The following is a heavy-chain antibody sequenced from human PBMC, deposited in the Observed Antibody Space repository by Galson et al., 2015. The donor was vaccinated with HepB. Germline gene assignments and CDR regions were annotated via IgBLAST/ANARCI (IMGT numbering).Heavy chain of an antibody. CDR1: GYTFTSYY. J-gene: IGHJ4*02. CDR3: ARGRLAYCGGDCYSFDY. Sequence: SVKVSCKASGYTFTSYYMHWVRQAPGQGLEWMGIINPSGGSTSYAQKFQGRVTMTRDTSTSTVYMELSSLRSEDAAVYYCARGRLAYCGGDCYSFDYWGQGTLVTVSS. CDR2: INPSGGST. V-gene: IGHV1-46*01. D-gene: IGHD2-21*02.